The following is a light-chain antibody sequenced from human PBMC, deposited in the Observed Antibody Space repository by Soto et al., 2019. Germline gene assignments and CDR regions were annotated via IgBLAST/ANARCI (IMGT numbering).Light chain of an antibody. CDR2: RNN. V-gene: IGLV1-47*01. J-gene: IGLJ3*02. CDR3: AAWDDRLSGRV. CDR1: SANIGSNY. Sequence: QSVLTQPPSASGTPGQRVTISCSGSSANIGSNYVYWYQQLPGTAPKLLIYRNNQRPSGVPDRFSGAQSGTSASLAISGRRSEDESDYYCAAWDDRLSGRVFGGGTQLTVL.